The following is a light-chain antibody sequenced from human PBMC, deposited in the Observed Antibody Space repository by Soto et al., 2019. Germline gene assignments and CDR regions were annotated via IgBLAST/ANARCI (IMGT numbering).Light chain of an antibody. V-gene: IGKV1-39*01. J-gene: IGKJ2*01. CDR1: QSISSY. CDR2: AAS. Sequence: DIQMTQSPSSLSASVGDRVTITCRVSQSISSYLNWYQQKPGKAPKLLIYAASSLQSGVPSRFSGSGSGTNFTLTIISLPPADFATYYCQQSYSTPRYTFGQGTKLENK. CDR3: QQSYSTPRYT.